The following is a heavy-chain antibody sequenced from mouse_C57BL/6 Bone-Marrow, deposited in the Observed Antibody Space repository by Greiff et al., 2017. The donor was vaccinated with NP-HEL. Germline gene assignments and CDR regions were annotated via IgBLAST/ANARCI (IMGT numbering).Heavy chain of an antibody. CDR2: IDPENGDT. CDR1: GFNIKDDY. V-gene: IGHV14-4*01. Sequence: EVKLMESGAELVRPGASVKLSCTASGFNIKDDYMHWVKQRPEQGLEWIGWIDPENGDTEYASKFQGKATITADTSSNTAYLQLSSLTSEDTAVYYCTTIWIYDGYFYAMDYWGQGTSVTVSS. D-gene: IGHD2-3*01. CDR3: TTIWIYDGYFYAMDY. J-gene: IGHJ4*01.